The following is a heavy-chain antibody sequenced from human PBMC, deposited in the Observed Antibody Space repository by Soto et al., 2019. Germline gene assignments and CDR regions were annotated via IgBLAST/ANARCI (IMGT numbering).Heavy chain of an antibody. J-gene: IGHJ6*02. Sequence: GASVKVSCKASGYTFSSFYMHWVRQAPGQGLEWMGIINPSGGSSNYPQKFQGRVTLTRDTSTSTVYMGLSSLRSEDTAIYYCARATAETVYYGMDVWGRGTTVTVSS. CDR1: GYTFSSFY. CDR2: INPSGGSS. CDR3: ARATAETVYYGMDV. V-gene: IGHV1-46*01. D-gene: IGHD4-17*01.